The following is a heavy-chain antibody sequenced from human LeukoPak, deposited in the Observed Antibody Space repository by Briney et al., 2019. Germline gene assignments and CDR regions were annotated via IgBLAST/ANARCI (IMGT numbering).Heavy chain of an antibody. V-gene: IGHV4-39*01. D-gene: IGHD3-16*01. Sequence: PSETLSPSCSVSGDSISSSSYLWVWIRQPPGKGLEWIGSIYYSGSTYYNPSLMSRVTISVDTSKNQFSLKLNSVTAADTAVYYCARHWGRDTFDIWGQGTVVTVSS. CDR3: ARHWGRDTFDI. CDR1: GDSISSSSYL. J-gene: IGHJ3*02. CDR2: IYYSGST.